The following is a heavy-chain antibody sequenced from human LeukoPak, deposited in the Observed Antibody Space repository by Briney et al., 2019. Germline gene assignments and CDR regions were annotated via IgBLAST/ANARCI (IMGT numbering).Heavy chain of an antibody. CDR1: GFTFNNYW. V-gene: IGHV3-74*01. J-gene: IGHJ4*02. CDR3: ARSGTIFGVITA. CDR2: INPDGNNT. Sequence: GGSLRLSCAASGFTFNNYWMHWVRQAPGKGLVWVSRINPDGNNTTYANSVKGRFTISRDNAKNTLYLQMNSLRAEDTAVYYCARSGTIFGVITAWGQGTLVTVSS. D-gene: IGHD3-3*01.